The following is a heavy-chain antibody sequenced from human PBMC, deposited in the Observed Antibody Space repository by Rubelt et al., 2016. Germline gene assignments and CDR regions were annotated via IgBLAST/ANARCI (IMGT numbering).Heavy chain of an antibody. D-gene: IGHD2-2*02. CDR3: AHNYCCSTSCFTYNWFDP. Sequence: QITLKESGPTLVKPTQTLTLTCTFSGFSLSTSGVGVGWIRQPPGKALEWLALIYWDDDKRYSPSLKSRLPITKDTSRNQMVLTMTNLDPVDTATYYCAHNYCCSTSCFTYNWFDPWGQGTLVTVSS. J-gene: IGHJ5*02. CDR1: GFSLSTSGVG. CDR2: IYWDDDK. V-gene: IGHV2-5*02.